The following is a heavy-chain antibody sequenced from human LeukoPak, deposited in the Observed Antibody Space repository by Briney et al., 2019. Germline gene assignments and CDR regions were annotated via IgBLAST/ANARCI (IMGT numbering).Heavy chain of an antibody. CDR2: INWNGGST. V-gene: IGHV3-20*04. CDR3: ARGGRYYSSSWCNWFDP. J-gene: IGHJ5*02. CDR1: GFTFDDYG. D-gene: IGHD6-13*01. Sequence: GGSLRLSCAASGFTFDDYGMSWVRQAPGKGLEWVSGINWNGGSTGYADSVKGRFTISRDNAKNSLYLQMNSLRAEDTALYYCARGGRYYSSSWCNWFDPWGQGTLVTVSS.